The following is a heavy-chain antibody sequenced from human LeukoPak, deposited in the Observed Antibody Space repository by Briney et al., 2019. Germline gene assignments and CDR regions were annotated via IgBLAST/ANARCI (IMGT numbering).Heavy chain of an antibody. CDR1: GGTFSRNA. CDR3: ARGISMVRGVMPTPFDY. V-gene: IGHV1-69*04. D-gene: IGHD3-10*01. CDR2: IIPYYNIV. Sequence: GASVKVSCKASGGTFSRNAIAWVRQAPGQGLVWMGRIIPYYNIVNRAQKFQGRVTITADKSASTVYMELSSLRSEDTAVYYCARGISMVRGVMPTPFDYWGQGTLVTVSS. J-gene: IGHJ4*02.